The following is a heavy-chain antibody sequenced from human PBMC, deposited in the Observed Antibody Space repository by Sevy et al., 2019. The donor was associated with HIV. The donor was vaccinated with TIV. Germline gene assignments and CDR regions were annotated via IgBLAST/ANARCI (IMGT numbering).Heavy chain of an antibody. J-gene: IGHJ4*02. Sequence: SETLSLTCTVSGGSISSYYWGWIRQPAGKGLEWIGRIYGIGITTYIPSLKSRVTISVDTSKRQFSLRLSPVTAADTAVYYCAREDAYKDGGFDSWGQGTLVTVSS. CDR1: GGSISSYY. D-gene: IGHD3-16*01. CDR2: IYGIGIT. CDR3: AREDAYKDGGFDS. V-gene: IGHV4-4*07.